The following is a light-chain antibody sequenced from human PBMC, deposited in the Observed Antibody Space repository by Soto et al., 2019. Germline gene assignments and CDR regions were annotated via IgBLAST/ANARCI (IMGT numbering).Light chain of an antibody. J-gene: IGKJ1*01. V-gene: IGKV3-15*01. Sequence: EIVMTQSPATLSGSPGERATLSCRASQSVSTNLAWYQQKPGQAPRLLIYGASTRATGIPARFSGSGSGTEFTFTISSPQSDDFAVYYCQQYTNRPPWTFGQGTKV. CDR3: QQYTNRPPWT. CDR1: QSVSTN. CDR2: GAS.